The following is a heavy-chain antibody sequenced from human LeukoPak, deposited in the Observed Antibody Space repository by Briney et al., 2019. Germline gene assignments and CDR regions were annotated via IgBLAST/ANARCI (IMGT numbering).Heavy chain of an antibody. D-gene: IGHD3-22*01. Sequence: SETLSLTCAVYGGSFSGYYWSWIRQPPGKGQEWIGEINHSGSTNYNPSLKSRVTISVDTSKNQFSLKLSSVTAADTAVYYCARGLRKLLRLFDYWGQGTLVTVSS. CDR3: ARGLRKLLRLFDY. V-gene: IGHV4-34*01. CDR1: GGSFSGYY. J-gene: IGHJ4*02. CDR2: INHSGST.